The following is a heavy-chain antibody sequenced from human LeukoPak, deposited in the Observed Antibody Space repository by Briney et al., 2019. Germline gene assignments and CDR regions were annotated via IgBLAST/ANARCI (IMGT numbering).Heavy chain of an antibody. D-gene: IGHD4/OR15-4a*01. Sequence: GRSLRLSCAASGFTFSSYGMHWVRQAPGKGLEWVAVIWYDGSNKYYADSVKGRFTISRDNSKNTLYLQMNSLRAEDTAVYYCARGQYGAPMDAFDIWGQGTMVTVSS. CDR1: GFTFSSYG. CDR2: IWYDGSNK. J-gene: IGHJ3*02. V-gene: IGHV3-33*01. CDR3: ARGQYGAPMDAFDI.